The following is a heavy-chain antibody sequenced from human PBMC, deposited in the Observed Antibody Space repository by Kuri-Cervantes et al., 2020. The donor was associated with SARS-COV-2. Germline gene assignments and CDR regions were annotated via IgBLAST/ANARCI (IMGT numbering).Heavy chain of an antibody. V-gene: IGHV1-69*06. D-gene: IGHD3-9*01. CDR1: GGTFSSYS. J-gene: IGHJ6*02. CDR2: IIPIFGTA. CDR3: SRDRATVAYYDILTSGRRGFGNYYYGMDV. Sequence: SVKVSCKASGGTFSSYSISLVRQAPGQGLEWMGGIIPIFGTANYAQKCQGRVTITADKSTSTAYMVLSSLRSEDTAVYYCSRDRATVAYYDILTSGRRGFGNYYYGMDVWGQGTTVTVSS.